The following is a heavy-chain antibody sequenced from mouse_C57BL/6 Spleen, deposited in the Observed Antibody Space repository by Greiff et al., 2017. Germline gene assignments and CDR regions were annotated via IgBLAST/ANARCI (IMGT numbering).Heavy chain of an antibody. Sequence: VQLQQPGAELVKPGASVKVSCKASGYTFTSYWMHWVKQRPGQGLEWIGRIHPSDSATNYNQKFKGKATLTVDKSSSTAYMQLSSLTSEDSAVYYCAITHYYGSSEGYWGQGTTLTVSS. CDR2: IHPSDSAT. CDR3: AITHYYGSSEGY. J-gene: IGHJ2*01. V-gene: IGHV1-74*01. D-gene: IGHD1-1*01. CDR1: GYTFTSYW.